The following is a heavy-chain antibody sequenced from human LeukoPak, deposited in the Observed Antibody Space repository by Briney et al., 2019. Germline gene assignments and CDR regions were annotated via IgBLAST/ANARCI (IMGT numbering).Heavy chain of an antibody. Sequence: GGSLRLSCGASGFTFSNYWMSWVRQAPGKGLEWVINISQDGSGKNYAGSVEGRFTITRDNAKYTLFLQMNNLGAEDTAVYYCAKDRGAPDFYYYYYGMDVWGQGTTVTVSS. CDR1: GFTFSNYW. CDR2: ISQDGSGK. V-gene: IGHV3-7*01. D-gene: IGHD1-14*01. CDR3: AKDRGAPDFYYYYYGMDV. J-gene: IGHJ6*02.